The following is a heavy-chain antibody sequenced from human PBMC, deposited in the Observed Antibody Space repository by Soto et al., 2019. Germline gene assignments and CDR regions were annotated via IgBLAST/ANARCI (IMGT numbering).Heavy chain of an antibody. D-gene: IGHD3-16*01. J-gene: IGHJ6*02. CDR3: VMVDNYVTPTPQDV. Sequence: QVQLVQSGDEVKKPGASVKVSCKASDYIFVNYGIAWVRQAPGQRLEWMGWISPYTGNTHSASKVQGRLTMTTDTSTSTAYMDLGSLTSDDTAVYYCVMVDNYVTPTPQDVWGQGTTVTVSS. CDR1: DYIFVNYG. CDR2: ISPYTGNT. V-gene: IGHV1-18*01.